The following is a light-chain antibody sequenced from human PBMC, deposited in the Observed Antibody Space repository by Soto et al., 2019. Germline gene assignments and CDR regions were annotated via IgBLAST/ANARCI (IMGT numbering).Light chain of an antibody. Sequence: EIVLTQSPGTLSLSPGERATLSCRASQSLYSNYLAWHQQKPGQAPRLLIYGAFSRATDIPDRFSGSGSGTDFTLTINRLEPEDSAVYYCQQYGSWITFGQGTRLEIK. CDR3: QQYGSWIT. V-gene: IGKV3-20*01. J-gene: IGKJ5*01. CDR1: QSLYSNY. CDR2: GAF.